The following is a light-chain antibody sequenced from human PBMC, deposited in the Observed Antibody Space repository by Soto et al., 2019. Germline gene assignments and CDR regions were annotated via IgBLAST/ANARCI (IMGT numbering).Light chain of an antibody. J-gene: IGKJ1*01. V-gene: IGKV1-5*03. CDR1: QSISSS. CDR3: QQYNTYSRT. Sequence: DIQMTQSPSTLSATAGDRVTITCRASQSISSSLAWYQQKPGKAPKLLIYMASNLQSGVPSRFGGAGSGTEFTLTISSLQPDDFATYYCQQYNTYSRTFGQGTKVDIK. CDR2: MAS.